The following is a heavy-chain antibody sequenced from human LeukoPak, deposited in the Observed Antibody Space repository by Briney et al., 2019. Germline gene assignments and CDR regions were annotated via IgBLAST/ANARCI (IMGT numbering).Heavy chain of an antibody. CDR3: ATSSGWLENAFDI. CDR1: GYTLTELS. J-gene: IGHJ3*02. D-gene: IGHD6-19*01. Sequence: GSSVKVSCKVSGYTLTELSMHWVRQAPGKGLEWMGGFDPEDGETIYAQKFQGRVTMTEDTSTDTAYVELSSLRSEDTAVYYCATSSGWLENAFDIWGQGTMVTVSS. V-gene: IGHV1-24*01. CDR2: FDPEDGET.